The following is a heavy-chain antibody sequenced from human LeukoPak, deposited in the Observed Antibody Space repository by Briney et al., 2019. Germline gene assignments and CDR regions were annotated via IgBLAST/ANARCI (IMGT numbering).Heavy chain of an antibody. CDR3: ASLVPSSSWTRRYYGMDV. Sequence: SETLSLTCAVYGGSFSGYYWSWIRQPPGKGLEWIGEINHSGSTNYNPSLKSRVTISVDTSKNQFSLKLSSVTAADTAVYYCASLVPSSSWTRRYYGMDVWGQGTTVTVSS. J-gene: IGHJ6*02. CDR2: INHSGST. V-gene: IGHV4-34*01. D-gene: IGHD6-13*01. CDR1: GGSFSGYY.